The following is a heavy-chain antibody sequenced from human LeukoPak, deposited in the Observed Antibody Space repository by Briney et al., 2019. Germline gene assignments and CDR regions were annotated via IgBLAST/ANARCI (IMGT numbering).Heavy chain of an antibody. CDR3: AKSNHLWSGYSLDAFDI. J-gene: IGHJ3*02. CDR1: GFTFSSYA. V-gene: IGHV3-23*01. Sequence: PGGSLRLSCAASGFTFSSYAMSWVRQAPGKGLEWVSAISGSGGSTYYADSVKGRFTISRDNSKNTLYLQMNSLRAEDTAVYYCAKSNHLWSGYSLDAFDIWGQGTMVTVSS. CDR2: ISGSGGST. D-gene: IGHD3-3*01.